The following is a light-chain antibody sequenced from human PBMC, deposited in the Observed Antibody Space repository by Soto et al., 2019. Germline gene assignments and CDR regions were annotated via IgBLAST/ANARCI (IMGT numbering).Light chain of an antibody. CDR1: QSVASL. CDR3: QQRNQWPRT. V-gene: IGKV3-11*01. Sequence: EIVLTQSPATLSLSPGERVTLSCRASQSVASLLAWYQQKPGQAPRLLIYDVSNRATGIPARFSGSGSGTDFTLTISRLEPEAFAVYYCQQRNQWPRTFGQGTKVEIK. CDR2: DVS. J-gene: IGKJ1*01.